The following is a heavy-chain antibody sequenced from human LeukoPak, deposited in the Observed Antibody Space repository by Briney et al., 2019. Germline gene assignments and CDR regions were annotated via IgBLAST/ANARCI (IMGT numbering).Heavy chain of an antibody. CDR2: ISYDGSNK. D-gene: IGHD6-19*01. V-gene: IGHV3-30-3*01. J-gene: IGHJ6*02. CDR1: GFTFSSYA. CDR3: AGDRLGPYGMDV. Sequence: PGGSLRLSCAASGFTFSSYAMHWVRQAPGKGLEWVAVISYDGSNKYYADSVRGRFTISRDNSKNTLYLQMNSLRAEDTAVYYCAGDRLGPYGMDVWGQGTTVTVSS.